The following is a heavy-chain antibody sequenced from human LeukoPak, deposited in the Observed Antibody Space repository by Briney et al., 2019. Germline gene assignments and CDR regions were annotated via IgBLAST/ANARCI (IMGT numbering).Heavy chain of an antibody. CDR1: GYTFTTYG. V-gene: IGHV1-18*01. J-gene: IGHJ3*02. CDR3: ARAMIVVVITPKIDAFDI. CDR2: ISAYNGNT. D-gene: IGHD3-22*01. Sequence: ASVKVSCKASGYTFTTYGISWVRQAPGQGLEWMGWISAYNGNTKYAQKFQGRVTMTTDTSTSTAYMELRSLRSDDTAVYYCARAMIVVVITPKIDAFDIWGQGTMVTVSS.